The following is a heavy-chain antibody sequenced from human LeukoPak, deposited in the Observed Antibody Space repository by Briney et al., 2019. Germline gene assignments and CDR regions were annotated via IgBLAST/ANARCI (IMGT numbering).Heavy chain of an antibody. CDR1: GFTFSSYG. CDR2: IWYDGSEK. Sequence: GGSLRLSCAASGFTFSSYGMHWVRQAPGKGLEWVAVIWYDGSEKYYADSVKGRFTISRDNSKNTLFPQMSSLTAEDTAVYYCARWSCDHWGQGTLVTVSS. J-gene: IGHJ5*02. V-gene: IGHV3-33*01. CDR3: ARWSCDH.